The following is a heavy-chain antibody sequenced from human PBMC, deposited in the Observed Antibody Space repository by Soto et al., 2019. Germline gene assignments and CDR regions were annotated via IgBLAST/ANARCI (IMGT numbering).Heavy chain of an antibody. Sequence: SVKVSCKASGGTFSSYAISWVRQAPGQGLEWMGGIIPILGIANYAQKFQGRVTITADKSTSTAYMELSSLRSEDTAVYYCARVRYDSSGYAFDIWGQGTMVTVSS. CDR2: IIPILGIA. D-gene: IGHD3-22*01. CDR3: ARVRYDSSGYAFDI. CDR1: GGTFSSYA. J-gene: IGHJ3*02. V-gene: IGHV1-69*10.